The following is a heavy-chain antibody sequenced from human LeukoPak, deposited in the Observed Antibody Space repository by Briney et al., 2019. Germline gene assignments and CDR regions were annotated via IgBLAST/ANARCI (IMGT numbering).Heavy chain of an antibody. Sequence: GGSLRLSCAASGFTFSSYEMNWVRQAPGKELEWVSYISSSGSTIYYADSVKGRFTISRDNAKNSLYLQMNSLRAEDTAVYYCAAGPHIVVVVAANPSPHFDYWGQGTLVTVSS. V-gene: IGHV3-48*03. CDR2: ISSSGSTI. CDR1: GFTFSSYE. D-gene: IGHD2-15*01. J-gene: IGHJ4*02. CDR3: AAGPHIVVVVAANPSPHFDY.